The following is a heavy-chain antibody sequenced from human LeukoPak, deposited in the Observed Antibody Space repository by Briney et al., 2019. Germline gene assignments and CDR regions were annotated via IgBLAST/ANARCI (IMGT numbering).Heavy chain of an antibody. CDR2: IRADKGKT. D-gene: IGHD4-11*01. Sequence: ASVKVSCKTSGYKFNTFGISWVRQAPGQGLEWMGWIRADKGKTDYAQKFQDRVTLTIDTSTSTAYMELRSLTSDDTATYYCARDRSNSDFWGQGTLVTVS. V-gene: IGHV1-18*01. CDR1: GYKFNTFG. J-gene: IGHJ4*02. CDR3: ARDRSNSDF.